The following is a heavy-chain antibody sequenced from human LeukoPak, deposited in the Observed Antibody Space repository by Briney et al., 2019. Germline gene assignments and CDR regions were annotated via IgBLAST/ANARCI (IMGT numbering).Heavy chain of an antibody. J-gene: IGHJ4*02. CDR2: ISGSGGST. CDR1: GFTFSSYA. D-gene: IGHD3-22*01. Sequence: GGSLRLSCAAPGFTFSSYAMSWVRQAPGKGLEWVSAISGSGGSTYYADSVKGRFTISRDNSKNTLYLQMNSLRAEDTAVYYCAKSIYYDSSGYYYRGTGFDYWGQGTLVTVSS. CDR3: AKSIYYDSSGYYYRGTGFDY. V-gene: IGHV3-23*01.